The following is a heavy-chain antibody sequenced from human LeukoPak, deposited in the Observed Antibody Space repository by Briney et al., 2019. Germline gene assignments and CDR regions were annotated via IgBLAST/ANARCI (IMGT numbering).Heavy chain of an antibody. D-gene: IGHD2-2*01. J-gene: IGHJ4*02. Sequence: ASVKVSCTASGYTFTSYAMHWVRQAPGQRLEWMGWINAGNGNTKYSQKFQGRVTITRDTSASTAYMELSSLRSEDTAVYYCAREGIVVVPAAMLDYWGQGTLVTVSS. V-gene: IGHV1-3*01. CDR1: GYTFTSYA. CDR3: AREGIVVVPAAMLDY. CDR2: INAGNGNT.